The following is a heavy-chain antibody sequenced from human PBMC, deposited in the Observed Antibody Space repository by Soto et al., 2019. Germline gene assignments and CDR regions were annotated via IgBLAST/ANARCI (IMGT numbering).Heavy chain of an antibody. Sequence: GGSLRLSCAASGFTFSSYDMHWVRQATGKGLEWVSAIGTAGDTYYPGSVKGRFTISRENAKNSLYLQMNSLRAGDTAVYYCARDGRDYYGMDVWGQGTTVTVS. CDR1: GFTFSSYD. D-gene: IGHD1-26*01. V-gene: IGHV3-13*01. J-gene: IGHJ6*02. CDR3: ARDGRDYYGMDV. CDR2: IGTAGDT.